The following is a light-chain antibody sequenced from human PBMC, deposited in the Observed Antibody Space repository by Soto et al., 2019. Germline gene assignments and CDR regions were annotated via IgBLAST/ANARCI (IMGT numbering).Light chain of an antibody. J-gene: IGKJ1*01. CDR2: KVS. V-gene: IGKV1-5*03. Sequence: DIQMTQSPSTLSASVGDRVTIACRASQRTSGWLAWYQQKPGKAPKLLMYKVSTLETGVPSRFSGSGSETDFTLTISSLQSEDFAVYYCQQYNNWPRTFGQGTKVDIK. CDR3: QQYNNWPRT. CDR1: QRTSGW.